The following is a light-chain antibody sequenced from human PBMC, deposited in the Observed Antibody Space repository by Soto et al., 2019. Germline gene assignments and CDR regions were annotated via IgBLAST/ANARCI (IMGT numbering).Light chain of an antibody. J-gene: IGKJ4*01. CDR1: QSLLHITGETF. CDR2: EVS. CDR3: QQYYSTPLT. Sequence: DAVMTHTPLSLSVAPGQPACIACKSSQSLLHITGETFLFWYLQKPGQSPQLLIYEVSTRVSGVPDRFSGSGSGTDFTLTISSLQAEDVAVYYCQQYYSTPLTFGGGTKVDIK. V-gene: IGKV2-29*01.